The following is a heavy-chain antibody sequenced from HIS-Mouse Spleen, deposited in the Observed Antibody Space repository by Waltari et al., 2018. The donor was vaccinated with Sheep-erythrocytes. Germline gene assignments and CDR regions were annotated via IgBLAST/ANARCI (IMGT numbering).Heavy chain of an antibody. CDR1: GFTFSSYG. CDR2: ISYDGSNK. CDR3: ARALSFDY. V-gene: IGHV3-30*03. Sequence: QVQLVESGGGVVQPGRSLRLSCAASGFTFSSYGMHWVRQAPGKGLGWVEVISYDGSNKYYADSVKGRFTISRDNSKNTLYLQMNSLRAEDTAVYYCARALSFDYWGQGTLVTVSS. D-gene: IGHD3-10*01. J-gene: IGHJ4*02.